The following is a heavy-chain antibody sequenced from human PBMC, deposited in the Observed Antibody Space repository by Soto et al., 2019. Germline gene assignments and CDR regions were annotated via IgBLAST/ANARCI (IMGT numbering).Heavy chain of an antibody. Sequence: SGPTLVNPTQTLTLTCTFSGFSLSTSGMCVSWIRQPPGKALEWLALIDWDDDKYYSTSLKTRLTISKDTSKNQVVLTMTNMDPVDTATYYCARAMYDYDSSGYYLDAFDIWGQGTMVTVSS. CDR2: IDWDDDK. CDR3: ARAMYDYDSSGYYLDAFDI. D-gene: IGHD3-22*01. J-gene: IGHJ3*02. CDR1: GFSLSTSGMC. V-gene: IGHV2-70*01.